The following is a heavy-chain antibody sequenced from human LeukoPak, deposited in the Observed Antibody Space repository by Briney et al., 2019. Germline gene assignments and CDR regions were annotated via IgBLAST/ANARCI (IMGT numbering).Heavy chain of an antibody. Sequence: GGSLRLSCAVSGFTFSTYSMTWVRQAPGKGLEWVSYISSNSSTIFYADSVKGRFTISRDNVKNSLYVQMNSLRVEDTAVYYCARDGIMDVWGKGTTVTVSS. D-gene: IGHD1-14*01. CDR2: ISSNSSTI. CDR1: GFTFSTYS. CDR3: ARDGIMDV. J-gene: IGHJ6*03. V-gene: IGHV3-48*01.